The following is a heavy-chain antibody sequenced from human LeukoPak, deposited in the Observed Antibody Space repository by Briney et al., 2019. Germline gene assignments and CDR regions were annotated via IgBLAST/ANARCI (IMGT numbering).Heavy chain of an antibody. J-gene: IGHJ4*02. D-gene: IGHD5-18*01. CDR2: INHSGST. CDR3: ASHVDTAMVVHFDY. CDR1: GGSFSGYY. V-gene: IGHV4-34*01. Sequence: SETLSLTCAVYGGSFSGYYWSWIRQPPGKGLEWIGEINHSGSTNYNPSLKSRVTISVDTSKNQFSLKLSSVTAADTAVYYCASHVDTAMVVHFDYWGQETLVTVSS.